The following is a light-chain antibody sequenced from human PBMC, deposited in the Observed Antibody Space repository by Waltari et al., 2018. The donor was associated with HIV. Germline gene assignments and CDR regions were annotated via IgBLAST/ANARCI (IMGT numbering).Light chain of an antibody. CDR1: DSTIGSDV. CDR2: PNN. J-gene: IGLJ2*01. Sequence: QSVLTQPPSASGTPGQRVTIPCSGRDSTIGSDVVTWYQQLPGTAPKLLIYPNNPRPSVVPDRFSGSKSGTSASLAISGLQSEDEGSYYCAAWDATLKALLFGGGTKLTVL. V-gene: IGLV1-44*01. CDR3: AAWDATLKALL.